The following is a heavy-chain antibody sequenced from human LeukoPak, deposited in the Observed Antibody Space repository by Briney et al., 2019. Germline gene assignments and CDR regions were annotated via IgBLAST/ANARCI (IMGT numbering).Heavy chain of an antibody. V-gene: IGHV1-18*01. CDR3: ARGTDQLPL. CDR2: ISAYNGNT. D-gene: IGHD2-2*01. J-gene: IGHJ4*02. Sequence: ASVKVSCKASGYTLTSYGISWVRQAPGQGLEWMGWISAYNGNTNYAQKFQGRVTITRNTSISTAYMELSSLRSEDTAVYYCARGTDQLPLWGQGTLVTVSS. CDR1: GYTLTSYG.